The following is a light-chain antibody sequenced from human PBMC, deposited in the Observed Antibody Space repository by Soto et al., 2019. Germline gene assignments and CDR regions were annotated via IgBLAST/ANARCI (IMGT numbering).Light chain of an antibody. J-gene: IGKJ3*01. V-gene: IGKV1-5*01. CDR3: QQYNSYSVT. CDR1: QSISSW. Sequence: DIQMTQSPSTLSASVGDRVTITCRASQSISSWLAWYQQKPGKAPKLLIYDASSLEGGVPSRFSGSGSGTEFTLTISSLQPDDFATYYCQQYNSYSVTFGPGTKVDIK. CDR2: DAS.